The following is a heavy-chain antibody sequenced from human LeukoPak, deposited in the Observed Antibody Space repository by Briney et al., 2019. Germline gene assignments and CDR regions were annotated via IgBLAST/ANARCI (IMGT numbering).Heavy chain of an antibody. Sequence: PGESLKISCKGSGYSFNSYWIGWVRQMPGKGLEWMGIIYPRDSDTRYSPSFQGQVTISADKSIDTAYLQWSSLKASDTAIYYCARTQDRIAARSWGQGTLVTVSS. D-gene: IGHD6-13*01. V-gene: IGHV5-51*01. CDR1: GYSFNSYW. CDR3: ARTQDRIAARS. J-gene: IGHJ4*02. CDR2: IYPRDSDT.